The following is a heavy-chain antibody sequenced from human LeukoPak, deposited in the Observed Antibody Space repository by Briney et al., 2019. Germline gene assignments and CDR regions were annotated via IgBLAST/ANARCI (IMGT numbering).Heavy chain of an antibody. CDR2: ISVNGGST. Sequence: GGSLRLSCAASGFTFSSFALSWVRQAPGKGLEWDSAISVNGGSTYYADSVKGRFTISRDSSTNILYLQMNSLRAEDTAVYYCAKDAGTRDGYNSDFFDFWGQRTLVTVSS. J-gene: IGHJ4*02. CDR1: GFTFSSFA. D-gene: IGHD5-24*01. CDR3: AKDAGTRDGYNSDFFDF. V-gene: IGHV3-23*01.